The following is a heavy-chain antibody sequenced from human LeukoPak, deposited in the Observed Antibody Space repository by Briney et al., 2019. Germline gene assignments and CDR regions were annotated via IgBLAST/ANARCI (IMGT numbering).Heavy chain of an antibody. J-gene: IGHJ4*02. CDR2: INHSGST. CDR3: ARRWIQPEEYYFDY. CDR1: GGSISGYY. V-gene: IGHV4-34*01. D-gene: IGHD5-18*01. Sequence: SETLSLTCAVYGGSISGYYWSWIRQPPGKGLEWIGEINHSGSTSYNPSLKSRVTMSVDTSKNQFSLKLSSMTAADTAVYYCARRWIQPEEYYFDYWGQGTLVTVSS.